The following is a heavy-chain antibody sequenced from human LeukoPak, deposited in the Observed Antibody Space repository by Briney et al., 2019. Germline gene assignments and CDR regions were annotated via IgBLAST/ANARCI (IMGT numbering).Heavy chain of an antibody. CDR2: IYYSGST. CDR3: AEGYYYDSSGYKSPSAFDI. D-gene: IGHD3-22*01. Sequence: SETLSLTCTVSGGSISSSSYYWGWIRQPPGKGLEWIGSIYYSGSTYYNPSLKSRVTISVDTSKNQFSLKLSSVTAADTAVYYCAEGYYYDSSGYKSPSAFDIWGQGTMVTVSS. CDR1: GGSISSSSYY. J-gene: IGHJ3*02. V-gene: IGHV4-39*07.